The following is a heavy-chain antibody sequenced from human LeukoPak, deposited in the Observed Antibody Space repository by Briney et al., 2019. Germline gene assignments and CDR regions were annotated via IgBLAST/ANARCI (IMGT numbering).Heavy chain of an antibody. D-gene: IGHD5-12*01. CDR1: GGSISSYY. Sequence: SETLSLTCTVSGGSISSYYWSWIRQPPGKGLEWIGYIYYSGSTNYNPSLKSRVTISVDTSKNQFSLKLSSVTAADTAVYYCARVDIVATIYYFDYWGQGTLVTVSS. J-gene: IGHJ4*02. CDR3: ARVDIVATIYYFDY. CDR2: IYYSGST. V-gene: IGHV4-59*01.